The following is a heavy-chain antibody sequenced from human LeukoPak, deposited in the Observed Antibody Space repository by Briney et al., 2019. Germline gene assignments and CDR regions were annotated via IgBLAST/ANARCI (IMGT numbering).Heavy chain of an antibody. Sequence: ASVKVSCKASGYTFTSYYMHWVRQAPGQGLEWMGIINPSGGSTSYAQKFQGRVTMTRDTSTSTVYMELSSLGSEDTAVYYCASPGICSSTSCYSLGAFGIWGQGTMVTVSS. CDR1: GYTFTSYY. V-gene: IGHV1-46*01. J-gene: IGHJ3*02. D-gene: IGHD2-2*01. CDR3: ASPGICSSTSCYSLGAFGI. CDR2: INPSGGST.